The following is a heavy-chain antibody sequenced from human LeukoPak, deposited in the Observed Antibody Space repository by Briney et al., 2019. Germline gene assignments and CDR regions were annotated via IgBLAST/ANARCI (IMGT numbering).Heavy chain of an antibody. Sequence: PSETLSLTCTVSSGSISSYYWSWIRQPPGKGLEWIGYIYYSGSTDYNASLKSRVTISVDTSKNQFSLKLTSVTAADTAVYYCARHHHLDDSGYYPGSYYYGMDVWGQGTTVTVSS. V-gene: IGHV4-59*01. CDR2: IYYSGST. CDR1: SGSISSYY. CDR3: ARHHHLDDSGYYPGSYYYGMDV. D-gene: IGHD3-22*01. J-gene: IGHJ6*02.